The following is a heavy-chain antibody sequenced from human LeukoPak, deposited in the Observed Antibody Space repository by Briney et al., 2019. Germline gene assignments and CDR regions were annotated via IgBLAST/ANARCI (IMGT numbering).Heavy chain of an antibody. CDR3: ARTGYSYGYSSNLFDY. V-gene: IGHV4-39*01. Sequence: SETLSLTCTVSGGSISSSSYYWGWIRQPPGKGLEWIGSIYYSGSTYYNPSLKSRVTISVDTSKNQFSLKLSSVTAADTAVYYCARTGYSYGYSSNLFDYWGQGTLVTVSS. CDR2: IYYSGST. D-gene: IGHD5-18*01. J-gene: IGHJ4*02. CDR1: GGSISSSSYY.